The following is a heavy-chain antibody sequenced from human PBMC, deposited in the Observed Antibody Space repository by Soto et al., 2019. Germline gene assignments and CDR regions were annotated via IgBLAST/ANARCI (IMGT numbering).Heavy chain of an antibody. D-gene: IGHD3-16*01. CDR2: IYWDDDK. Sequence: QITLKESGPTLVKPTQTLTLTCTFSGFSLSTSGVGVGWIRQPPGKALEWLALIYWDDDKRYSPSLKSRLTITKDTSKNQVVLTMTNMDPVDTATYYCAHRLIDYGGGEYYFDYWGQGTLVTVSS. V-gene: IGHV2-5*02. CDR1: GFSLSTSGVG. CDR3: AHRLIDYGGGEYYFDY. J-gene: IGHJ4*02.